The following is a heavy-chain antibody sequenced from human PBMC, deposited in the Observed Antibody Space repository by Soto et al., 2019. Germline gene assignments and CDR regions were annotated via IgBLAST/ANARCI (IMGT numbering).Heavy chain of an antibody. D-gene: IGHD2-2*01. Sequence: GKGLEWIGEINHSGSTNYNPSLKSRVTISVDTSKNQFSLKLSSVTAADTAVYYCARDIPLKGSSSICDGEYGLAFWVKGTSDTGSS. CDR3: ARDIPLKGSSSICDGEYGLAF. CDR2: INHSGST. J-gene: IGHJ6*04. V-gene: IGHV4-34*01.